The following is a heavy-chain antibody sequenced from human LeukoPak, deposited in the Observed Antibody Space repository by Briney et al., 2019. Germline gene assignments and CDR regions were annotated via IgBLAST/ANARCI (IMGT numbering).Heavy chain of an antibody. CDR2: IKQDGSEK. CDR3: ARDHCSSTSCYTQYYYMDV. V-gene: IGHV3-7*01. J-gene: IGHJ6*03. D-gene: IGHD2-2*02. CDR1: GFTFSSYW. Sequence: GGSLRLSCAASGFTFSSYWMSWVRQAPGKGLEWVANIKQDGSEKYYVDSVKGRFTISRDNAKNSLYLQMNSLRAEDTAVYYCARDHCSSTSCYTQYYYMDVWGKGTTVTVSS.